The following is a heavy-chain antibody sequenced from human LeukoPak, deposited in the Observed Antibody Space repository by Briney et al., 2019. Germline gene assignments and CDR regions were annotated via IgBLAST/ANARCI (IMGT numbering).Heavy chain of an antibody. J-gene: IGHJ4*02. CDR2: IYTSGST. V-gene: IGHV4-61*02. CDR1: GGSISSGSYY. D-gene: IGHD2-21*02. CDR3: ARGGYCGGDCYFYY. Sequence: SETLSLTCTVSGGSISSGSYYWSWIRQPPGKGLEWIGRIYTSGSTHYNPSLKSRVTISVDTSKNQFSLKLSSVTAADTAVYYCARGGYCGGDCYFYYWGQGTLVTVSS.